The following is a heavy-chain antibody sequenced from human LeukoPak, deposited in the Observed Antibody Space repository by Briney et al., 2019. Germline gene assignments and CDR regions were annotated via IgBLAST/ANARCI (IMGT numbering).Heavy chain of an antibody. CDR3: ARSSLGTITAGPFDY. D-gene: IGHD5-12*01. V-gene: IGHV1-18*01. CDR1: GYTFSSYG. J-gene: IGHJ4*02. Sequence: ASVKVSCKASGYTFSSYGIAWERQAPGQGLEWKGWISGYNGNTNYAQKLQGRVSMTTDTSTTTAYMELRSLTSDDTALYYCARSSLGTITAGPFDYWGQGTLVTVSS. CDR2: ISGYNGNT.